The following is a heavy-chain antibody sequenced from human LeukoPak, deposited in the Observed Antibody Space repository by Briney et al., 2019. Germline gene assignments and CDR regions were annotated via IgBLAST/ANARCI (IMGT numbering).Heavy chain of an antibody. Sequence: GRSLRLSCAASGFTFDDYAMPWVRQAPGKGLEWVSGISWNSGSIGYADSVKGRFTISRDNAKNSLYLQMNSLRAEDAALYYCAKAAMGYSSSWYWYFDLWGRGTLVTVSS. CDR2: ISWNSGSI. CDR1: GFTFDDYA. V-gene: IGHV3-9*01. CDR3: AKAAMGYSSSWYWYFDL. D-gene: IGHD6-13*01. J-gene: IGHJ2*01.